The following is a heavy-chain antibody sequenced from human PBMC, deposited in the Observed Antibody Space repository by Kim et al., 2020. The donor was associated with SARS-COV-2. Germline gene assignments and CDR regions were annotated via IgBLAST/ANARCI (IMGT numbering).Heavy chain of an antibody. CDR1: GYSFTSYW. CDR3: ARQSLYGSGDYYYYGMDV. V-gene: IGHV5-51*01. D-gene: IGHD3-10*01. J-gene: IGHJ6*02. Sequence: GESLKISCKGSGYSFTSYWIGWVRQMPGKGLEWMGIIYPGDSDTRYSPSFQGQVTISADKSISTAYLQWSSLKASDTAMYYCARQSLYGSGDYYYYGMDVWGQGTTVTVSS. CDR2: IYPGDSDT.